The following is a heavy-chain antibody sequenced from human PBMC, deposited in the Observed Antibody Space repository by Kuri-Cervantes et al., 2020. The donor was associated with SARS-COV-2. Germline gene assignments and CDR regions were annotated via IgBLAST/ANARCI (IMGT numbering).Heavy chain of an antibody. J-gene: IGHJ4*02. V-gene: IGHV1-69*10. Sequence: SVKVSCKASGGTFSSYAISWVRQAPGQGLEWMGGIIPILGIANYAQKFQGRVTITADKSTSTVYMELSSLRSEDTAVYYCARWPSRQQLGIDYWGQGTLVTVSS. CDR3: ARWPSRQQLGIDY. CDR2: IIPILGIA. D-gene: IGHD6-13*01. CDR1: GGTFSSYA.